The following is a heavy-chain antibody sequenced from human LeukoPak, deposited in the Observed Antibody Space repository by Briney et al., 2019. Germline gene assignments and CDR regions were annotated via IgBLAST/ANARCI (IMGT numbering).Heavy chain of an antibody. CDR1: GYNLTTYV. Sequence: SVKVSCKTSGYNLTTYVFSWVRQAPGQGLEWMGGIIPIFGTAHYAQKFQGRVTITADESTSTAYMELSSLRSEDTAVYYCARGGIVAAGIINNHDAFDVWGLGTMVTVSS. J-gene: IGHJ3*01. CDR3: ARGGIVAAGIINNHDAFDV. V-gene: IGHV1-69*13. CDR2: IIPIFGTA. D-gene: IGHD6-13*01.